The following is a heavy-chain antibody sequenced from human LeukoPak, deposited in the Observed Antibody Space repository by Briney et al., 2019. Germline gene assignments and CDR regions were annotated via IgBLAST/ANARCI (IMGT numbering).Heavy chain of an antibody. V-gene: IGHV1-24*01. CDR3: ATEVRIYDYVWGSYRYDY. Sequence: GASVKVSCKVSGYTLTELSMHWVRQAPGKGLEWMGGFDPEDGETIYAQKFQGRVTMTEDTSTDTAYVELSSLRSEDTAVYYCATEVRIYDYVWGSYRYDYWGQGTLVTVSS. CDR1: GYTLTELS. J-gene: IGHJ4*02. D-gene: IGHD3-16*02. CDR2: FDPEDGET.